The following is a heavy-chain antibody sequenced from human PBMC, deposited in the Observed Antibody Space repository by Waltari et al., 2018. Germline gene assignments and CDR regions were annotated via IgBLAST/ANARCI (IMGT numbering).Heavy chain of an antibody. V-gene: IGHV4-34*01. CDR1: GGSFSGYY. CDR2: INHSGST. CDR3: ARGRRYSSGWSSLGY. D-gene: IGHD6-19*01. Sequence: QVQLQQWGAGLLKPSETLSLTCAVYGGSFSGYYWSWIRQPPGKGLEWIGEINHSGSTNYTPSLKSRVTISVDTSKNQFSLKLSSVTAADTAVYYCARGRRYSSGWSSLGYWGQGTLVTVSS. J-gene: IGHJ4*02.